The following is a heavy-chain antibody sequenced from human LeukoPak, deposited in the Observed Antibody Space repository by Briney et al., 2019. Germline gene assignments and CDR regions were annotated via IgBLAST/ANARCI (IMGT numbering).Heavy chain of an antibody. V-gene: IGHV3-23*01. CDR2: ISGSGGST. Sequence: GGSLRLSCAASGFTFSSYAMSWVRQAPGKGLEWVSAISGSGGSTYYADSVKGRFTISRDNSKNTLYLQVNSLRAEDTAVYYCAKDGCSSTSCFYFGYWGQGTLVTVSS. J-gene: IGHJ4*02. CDR3: AKDGCSSTSCFYFGY. CDR1: GFTFSSYA. D-gene: IGHD2-2*01.